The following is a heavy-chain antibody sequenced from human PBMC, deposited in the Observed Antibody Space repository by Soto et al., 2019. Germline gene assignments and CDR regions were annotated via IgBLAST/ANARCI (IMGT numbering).Heavy chain of an antibody. V-gene: IGHV5-51*01. Sequence: GESLKISCKGSGYSFGNFWIGWVRQRPGKGLEWMGIVHPGDSQTRYSPSFQGQITISADTSMSTASLQWSNLKASDSALYFCAGLHVENDFWSGYADYWGQGTQVTVSS. CDR1: GYSFGNFW. CDR2: VHPGDSQT. CDR3: AGLHVENDFWSGYADY. J-gene: IGHJ4*02. D-gene: IGHD3-3*01.